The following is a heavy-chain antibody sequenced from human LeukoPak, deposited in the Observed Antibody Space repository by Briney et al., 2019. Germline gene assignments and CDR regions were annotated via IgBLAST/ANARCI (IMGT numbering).Heavy chain of an antibody. CDR2: IYSGGST. J-gene: IGHJ3*02. CDR3: ARDSDSLNAFDI. V-gene: IGHV3-53*01. Sequence: GGSLRLSCAASGFTVSSNYMSWVRQAPGKGLEWVSVIYSGGSTHYADSVKGRFTISRDNSKNTLYLQMNSLRAEDTAVYYCARDSDSLNAFDIWGHGTMVTVSS. CDR1: GFTVSSNY. D-gene: IGHD2-21*01.